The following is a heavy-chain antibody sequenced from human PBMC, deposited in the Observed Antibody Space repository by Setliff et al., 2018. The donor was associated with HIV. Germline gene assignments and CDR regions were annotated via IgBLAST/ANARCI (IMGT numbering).Heavy chain of an antibody. CDR2: ISSSGGNT. Sequence: LSLSCAASGFTFSDYYMSWIRQAPGKGLEWVSYISSSGGNTYYADSVKGRFTISRDSSKNTLYLQMNSLRAEDTAVYYCARDEYYDSSGRSSYWGQGTLVTVSS. J-gene: IGHJ4*02. CDR1: GFTFSDYY. CDR3: ARDEYYDSSGRSSY. D-gene: IGHD3-22*01. V-gene: IGHV3-11*04.